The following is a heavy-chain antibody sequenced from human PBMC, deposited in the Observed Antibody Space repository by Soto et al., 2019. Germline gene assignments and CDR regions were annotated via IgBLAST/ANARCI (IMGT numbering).Heavy chain of an antibody. J-gene: IGHJ6*02. Sequence: QVQLVQSGAEVKKPGSSVKVSCKASGGTFSSYAISWVRQAPGQGLEWMGGIIPIFGTANYAQKFQGRVTITADESKSTAYMALRSLRSEDTAVYYCARDGQVGATPDGYYGMDVWGQGTTVTVSS. D-gene: IGHD1-26*01. CDR1: GGTFSSYA. V-gene: IGHV1-69*01. CDR2: IIPIFGTA. CDR3: ARDGQVGATPDGYYGMDV.